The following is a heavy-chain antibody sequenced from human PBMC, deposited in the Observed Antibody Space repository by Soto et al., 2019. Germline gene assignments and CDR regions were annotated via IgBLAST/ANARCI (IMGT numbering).Heavy chain of an antibody. CDR2: IRSKAYGGTT. D-gene: IGHD3-3*01. J-gene: IGHJ6*02. V-gene: IGHV3-49*03. CDR3: SRDFYPYYYYYGMDV. CDR1: GFTFGDYA. Sequence: GGSLRLSCTASGFTFGDYAMSWFRQAPGKGLEWGGFIRSKAYGGTTEYAASVKGRFTISRDDSTSIAYLQMNSLKTEDTAVYYCSRDFYPYYYYYGMDVWGQGTTVTVSS.